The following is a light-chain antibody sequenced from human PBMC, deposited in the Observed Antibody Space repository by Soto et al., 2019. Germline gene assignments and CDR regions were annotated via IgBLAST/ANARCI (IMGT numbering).Light chain of an antibody. Sequence: EFELTQSPGTLSLSPGERATLSCKASQTVSGTYLAWYQQKPGQAPRLLIYGASSRATGIPDRFSGRGSGTDFTLTISRLEPEDFAVYYCQQYYTSPLTFGGGTKVDIK. CDR2: GAS. J-gene: IGKJ4*01. CDR1: QTVSGTY. CDR3: QQYYTSPLT. V-gene: IGKV3-20*01.